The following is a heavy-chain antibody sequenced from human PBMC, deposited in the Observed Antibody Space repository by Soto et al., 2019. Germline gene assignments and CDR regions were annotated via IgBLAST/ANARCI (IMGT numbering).Heavy chain of an antibody. V-gene: IGHV1-18*01. CDR3: GRDGYFDH. Sequence: QVQLVQSGAEVKKPGDSVRVSCKASGYTFTSYGIGWVRQAPGQGLEWMGWISANNGNTKYAQKVQGIVTMTTDASTSTAYMELRSLRSDDAAVYYRGRDGYFDHWGQGTLVTVSS. CDR2: ISANNGNT. CDR1: GYTFTSYG. J-gene: IGHJ4*02.